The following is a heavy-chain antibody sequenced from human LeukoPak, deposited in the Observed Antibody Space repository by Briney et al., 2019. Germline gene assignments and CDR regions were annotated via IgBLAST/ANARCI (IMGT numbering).Heavy chain of an antibody. Sequence: GASVKVSCKASGYTFTSYAMHWVRQAPGQRLEWMGWINAGNGNTKYSQKFQGRVTITRDTPASTAYMELSSLRSEDTAVYYCARDYSSSSGWFDPWGQGTLVTVSS. CDR2: INAGNGNT. CDR1: GYTFTSYA. CDR3: ARDYSSSSGWFDP. D-gene: IGHD6-13*01. V-gene: IGHV1-3*01. J-gene: IGHJ5*02.